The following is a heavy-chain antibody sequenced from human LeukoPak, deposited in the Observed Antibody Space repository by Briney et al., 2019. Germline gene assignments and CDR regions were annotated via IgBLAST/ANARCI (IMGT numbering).Heavy chain of an antibody. V-gene: IGHV4-39*01. Sequence: SETLSLTCTVSDGSIRTYYWGWVRQPPGKGLEWIGTIYYSGSTYYNASLKSRVTIFVDMSNNLFSLKLNSVTAADTAVYYCARHDYGDYGPFDCWGQGALVTVSS. CDR1: DGSIRTYY. CDR2: IYYSGST. D-gene: IGHD4-17*01. CDR3: ARHDYGDYGPFDC. J-gene: IGHJ4*02.